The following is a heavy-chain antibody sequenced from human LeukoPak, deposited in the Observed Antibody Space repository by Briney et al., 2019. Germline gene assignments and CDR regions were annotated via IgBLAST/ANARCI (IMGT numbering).Heavy chain of an antibody. V-gene: IGHV4-34*01. CDR3: ARELLVPAAIGGGTVGSFDY. J-gene: IGHJ4*02. Sequence: SETLSLTCAVYGGSFSGYYWSWIRQPPGKGLEWIGEINHSGSTNYNPSLKSRVTISVDTSKNQFSLKLSSVTAADTAVYYCARELLVPAAIGGGTVGSFDYWGQGTLVTVSS. D-gene: IGHD2-2*01. CDR2: INHSGST. CDR1: GGSFSGYY.